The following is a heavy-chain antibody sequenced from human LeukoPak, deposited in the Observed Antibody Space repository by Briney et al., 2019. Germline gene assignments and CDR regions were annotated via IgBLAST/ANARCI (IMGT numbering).Heavy chain of an antibody. J-gene: IGHJ5*02. CDR2: IIPVFGTS. CDR1: GGTFSSYA. D-gene: IGHD2-2*02. CDR3: ARVTGGRYCSTTSCYMRGWFDP. Sequence: SVKVSCKASGGTFSSYAISWVRQAPGQGLEWMGGIIPVFGTSNYAQKFRGRVTITADESTRTAYMELSSLRSEDTAVYYCARVTGGRYCSTTSCYMRGWFDPWGQGTLVTVSS. V-gene: IGHV1-69*13.